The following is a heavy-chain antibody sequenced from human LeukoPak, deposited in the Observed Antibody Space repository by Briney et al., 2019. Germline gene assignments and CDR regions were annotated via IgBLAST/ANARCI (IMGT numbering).Heavy chain of an antibody. D-gene: IGHD2-15*01. CDR1: GHTFSSYS. CDR3: ARLYCSGGSCYKGAGDY. Sequence: GGSLRLSCAASGHTFSSYSMNWVRQAPGKGLEWVSYINSRSSTIYYADSVKGRFTISRDNAKNSLYLQMNSLRAEDTAVYYCARLYCSGGSCYKGAGDYWGQGTLVTVSS. CDR2: INSRSSTI. V-gene: IGHV3-48*01. J-gene: IGHJ4*02.